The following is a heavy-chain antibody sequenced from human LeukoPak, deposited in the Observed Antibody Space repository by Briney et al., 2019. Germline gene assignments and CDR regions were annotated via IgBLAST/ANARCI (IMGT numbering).Heavy chain of an antibody. J-gene: IGHJ4*02. V-gene: IGHV4-34*01. D-gene: IGHD3-10*01. CDR1: GGSFSGYY. CDR3: ARVKVLGLITMVRGVISPLFDY. CDR2: INHSGST. Sequence: PSETLSLTCAVYGGSFSGYYWSWIRQPPGKGLEWIGEINHSGSTNYNPSLKSRVTISVDTSKNQFSLKLSSVTATDTAVYYCARVKVLGLITMVRGVISPLFDYWGQGTLVTVSS.